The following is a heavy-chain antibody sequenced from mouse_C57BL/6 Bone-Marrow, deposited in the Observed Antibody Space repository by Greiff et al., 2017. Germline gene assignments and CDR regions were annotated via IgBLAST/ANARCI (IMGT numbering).Heavy chain of an antibody. J-gene: IGHJ2*01. CDR2: IDPSDSYT. D-gene: IGHD1-1*02. V-gene: IGHV1-69*01. CDR1: GYTFTSYW. Sequence: QVQLQQSGAELVMPGASVKLSCKASGYTFTSYWMHWVQQRPGQGLEWIGEIDPSDSYTNYTQKFKGKSTLSVDKSSSTAYMQRSRLTYEDSAVYCCARWGGYYIDYWGQGTTLTVSS. CDR3: ARWGGYYIDY.